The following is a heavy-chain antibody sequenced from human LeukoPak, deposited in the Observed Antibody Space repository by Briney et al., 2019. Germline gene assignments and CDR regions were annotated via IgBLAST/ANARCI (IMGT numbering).Heavy chain of an antibody. Sequence: SETLSLTCTVSGGSISSYYWSWIRQPPGKGLEWIGYIYYSGSTNYNPSLKSRVTISVDTSKNQFSLKLSSVTAADTAVYYCASFPQTTVVTPPLDYWGQGTLVTVSS. CDR3: ASFPQTTVVTPPLDY. CDR1: GGSISSYY. CDR2: IYYSGST. D-gene: IGHD4-23*01. J-gene: IGHJ4*02. V-gene: IGHV4-59*12.